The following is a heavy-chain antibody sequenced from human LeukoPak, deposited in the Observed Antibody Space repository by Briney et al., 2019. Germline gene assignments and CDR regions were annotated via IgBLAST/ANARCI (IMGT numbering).Heavy chain of an antibody. CDR3: AKRQRLVKVYYGMDV. Sequence: GGSLRLSCAASGLSFSSFAMSWVRQGPARGLEWVSAISGSPPGTYYADSVKGRFTISRDNSKNTLYLQMNSLKAEDTAVYYCAKRQRLVKVYYGMDVGGQGTTVTVSS. CDR1: GLSFSSFA. CDR2: ISGSPPGT. J-gene: IGHJ6*02. D-gene: IGHD6-13*01. V-gene: IGHV3-23*01.